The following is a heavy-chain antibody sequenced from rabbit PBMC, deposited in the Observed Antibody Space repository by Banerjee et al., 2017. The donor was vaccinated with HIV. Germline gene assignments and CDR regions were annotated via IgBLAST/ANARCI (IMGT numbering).Heavy chain of an antibody. D-gene: IGHD8-1*01. CDR3: VKAGYAGYGYWDYFNL. Sequence: QEQLLGSGGGLVQPGGSLKLSCKASGFDFSSYGVSWVRQAPGKGLEWIGYIDPVFGSTYYASWVNGRFTISSHNAQNTLYLQLNSLTAADTATYFCVKAGYAGYGYWDYFNLWGPGTLVTVS. V-gene: IGHV1S47*01. J-gene: IGHJ4*01. CDR2: IDPVFGST. CDR1: GFDFSSYG.